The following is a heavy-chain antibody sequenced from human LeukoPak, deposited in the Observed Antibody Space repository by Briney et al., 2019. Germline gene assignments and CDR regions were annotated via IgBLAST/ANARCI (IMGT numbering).Heavy chain of an antibody. D-gene: IGHD1-14*01. Sequence: PGGSLRLSCAASGFTFDDYTMHWVRQAPGKGLEWVSLISWDGRSTYYADSVKGRFTISRDSSKNSLFLQMNSLRTEDTALYYCAFRSFPSEYWGQGRLVTVSS. J-gene: IGHJ4*02. CDR3: AFRSFPSEY. CDR1: GFTFDDYT. CDR2: ISWDGRST. V-gene: IGHV3-43*01.